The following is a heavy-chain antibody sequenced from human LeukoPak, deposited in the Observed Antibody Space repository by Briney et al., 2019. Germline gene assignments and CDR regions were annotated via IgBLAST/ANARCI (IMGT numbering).Heavy chain of an antibody. Sequence: ASVKVSCKASGYTFTGYYMHWVRQAPGQGLEWMGWINPNSGGTNYAQKFQGRVPMTRDTSISTAYMELSRLRSDDTAVYYCARASSPYSSSWYYFDYWGQGTLVTVSS. J-gene: IGHJ4*02. CDR2: INPNSGGT. CDR3: ARASSPYSSSWYYFDY. V-gene: IGHV1-2*02. CDR1: GYTFTGYY. D-gene: IGHD6-13*01.